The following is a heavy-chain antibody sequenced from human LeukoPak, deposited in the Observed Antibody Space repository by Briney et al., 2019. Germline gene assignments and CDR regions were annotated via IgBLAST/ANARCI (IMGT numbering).Heavy chain of an antibody. Sequence: PSETLSLTCTVSGGSISSSSYYWGWIRQPPGKGLEWIGSIYYSGSTYYNPSLKSRVTISVDTSKNQFSLKLSSVTAADTAVYYCARRERFLLDYWGQGTLVTVSS. CDR1: GGSISSSSYY. CDR3: ARRERFLLDY. J-gene: IGHJ4*02. CDR2: IYYSGST. D-gene: IGHD1-1*01. V-gene: IGHV4-39*01.